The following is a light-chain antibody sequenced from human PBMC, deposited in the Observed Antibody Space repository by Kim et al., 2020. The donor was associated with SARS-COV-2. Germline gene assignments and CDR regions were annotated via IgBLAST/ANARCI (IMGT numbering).Light chain of an antibody. V-gene: IGKV3-20*01. J-gene: IGKJ1*01. CDR1: QGISSSY. Sequence: LSPGERATLSCRASQGISSSYLAWYQQKPGQAPRLLIYASSNRATGIPDRFSGSGSGTDFTLTISRLEPEDFAVYYCQQYGSPWTFGQGTKVDIK. CDR2: ASS. CDR3: QQYGSPWT.